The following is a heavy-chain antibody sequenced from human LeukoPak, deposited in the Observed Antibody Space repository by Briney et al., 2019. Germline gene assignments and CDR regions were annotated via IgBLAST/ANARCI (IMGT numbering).Heavy chain of an antibody. CDR1: GFTFSSYS. J-gene: IGHJ4*02. V-gene: IGHV3-21*01. Sequence: GGSLRLSCAASGFTFSSYSMNWVRQAPGKGLEWVSSISSSSSYIYYADSVKGRFTISRDNAKNSLYLQMNSLRAEDMAVYYCARDDAVAGNILFDYWGQGTLVTVSS. CDR3: ARDDAVAGNILFDY. CDR2: ISSSSSYI. D-gene: IGHD6-19*01.